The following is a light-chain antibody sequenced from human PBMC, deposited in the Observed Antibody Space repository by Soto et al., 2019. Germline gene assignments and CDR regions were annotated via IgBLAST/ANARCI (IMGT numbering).Light chain of an antibody. CDR2: GAS. J-gene: IGKJ4*01. CDR3: QQYGSSPPLT. V-gene: IGKV3-15*01. CDR1: QSISSN. Sequence: EIVLTQSPGTLSLSPGERATLSCRSSQSISSNLAWYQQKPGQAPRLLIYGASTRATGIPARFSGRGSGTEFTLTISSLQSEDFAVYYCQQYGSSPPLTFGGGSKVDIK.